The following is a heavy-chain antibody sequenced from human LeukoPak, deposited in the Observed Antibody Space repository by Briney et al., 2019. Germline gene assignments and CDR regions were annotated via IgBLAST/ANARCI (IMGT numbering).Heavy chain of an antibody. CDR3: ARDQEGFDY. CDR2: IYPRDGST. CDR1: GYTFTNNY. J-gene: IGHJ4*02. V-gene: IGHV1-46*01. Sequence: ASVKVSCKASGYTFTNNYLHWVRQAPGQGLEWMGMIYPRDGSTSYAQNFQGRVTVTRDTSTTTVHMELRGLRSEDTAVYYCARDQEGFDYWDQGTVVTVSS.